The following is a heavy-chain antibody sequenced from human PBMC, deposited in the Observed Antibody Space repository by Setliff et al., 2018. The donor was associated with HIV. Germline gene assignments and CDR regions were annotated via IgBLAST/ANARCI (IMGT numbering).Heavy chain of an antibody. V-gene: IGHV3-48*03. CDR3: ARDYLYYNLYNGSPVYGMDV. D-gene: IGHD3-3*01. J-gene: IGHJ6*02. CDR2: ISIGSGAAI. CDR1: GFTFRNYN. Sequence: LRLSCAASGFTFRNYNFNWVRQAPGRGLEWVSSISIGSGAAIYYAESVQGRFTISRDNSKNSLYLQMNSLRVEDTAVYYCARDYLYYNLYNGSPVYGMDVWGQGTTVTVSS.